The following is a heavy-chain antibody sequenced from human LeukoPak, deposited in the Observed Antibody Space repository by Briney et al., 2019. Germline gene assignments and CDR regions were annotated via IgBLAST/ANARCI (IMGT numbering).Heavy chain of an antibody. CDR3: AREEFRYSYDYLFAY. Sequence: SETLSLTCTVSGASVSSGNYYWSWIRQSPGKGLEWIGYIYYSGSTNYNPSLKSRVTISVDTSKNQFSLKLISVTAADTAVYYCAREEFRYSYDYLFAYWGQGTLVTVSS. CDR2: IYYSGST. CDR1: GASVSSGNYY. J-gene: IGHJ4*02. V-gene: IGHV4-61*01. D-gene: IGHD5-18*01.